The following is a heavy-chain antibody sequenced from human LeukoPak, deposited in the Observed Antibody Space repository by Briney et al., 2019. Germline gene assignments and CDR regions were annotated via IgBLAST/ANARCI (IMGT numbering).Heavy chain of an antibody. Sequence: GGSLRLSCEASGFSFSAAWMTWVRQAPGKGLEWVATIKNDGSDKYYVDSVKGRFTLSRDNAKNLVYLQMNSLRVEDTAVYYCVNLGYSDGGQGALVTVSS. V-gene: IGHV3-7*01. CDR2: IKNDGSDK. D-gene: IGHD5-12*01. CDR1: GFSFSAAW. CDR3: VNLGYSD. J-gene: IGHJ4*02.